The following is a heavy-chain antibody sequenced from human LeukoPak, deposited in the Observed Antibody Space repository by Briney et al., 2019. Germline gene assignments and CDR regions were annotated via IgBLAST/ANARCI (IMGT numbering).Heavy chain of an antibody. V-gene: IGHV4-38-2*02. Sequence: SETLSLTCTVSGYSISSGYYWGWIRQPPGKGLEWIGIIYHSWSTYYNPSLKSRVTISVDTSKNQFSLKLSSVTAADTAVYYCARDWGTVATIFLDYWGRGTLVIVSS. CDR2: IYHSWST. D-gene: IGHD5-12*01. J-gene: IGHJ4*02. CDR1: GYSISSGYY. CDR3: ARDWGTVATIFLDY.